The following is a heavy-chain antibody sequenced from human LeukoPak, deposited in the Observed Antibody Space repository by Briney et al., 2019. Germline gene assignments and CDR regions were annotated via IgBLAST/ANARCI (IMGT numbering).Heavy chain of an antibody. CDR1: GFTFSSYS. CDR2: ISSSSSTI. CDR3: ARGPRQWLVLTPFDY. J-gene: IGHJ4*02. V-gene: IGHV3-48*04. D-gene: IGHD6-19*01. Sequence: GGSLRLSCAASGFTFSSYSMNWVRQAPGKGLEWVSYISSSSSTIYYADSVKGRFTISRDNAKNSLYLQMNSLRAEDTAVYYCARGPRQWLVLTPFDYWGQGTLVTVSS.